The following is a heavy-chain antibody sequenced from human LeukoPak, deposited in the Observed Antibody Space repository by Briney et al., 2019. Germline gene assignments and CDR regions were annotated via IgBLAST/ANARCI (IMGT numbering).Heavy chain of an antibody. V-gene: IGHV4-31*03. CDR3: ARDAYYGSDDAFDI. CDR1: GGSISSGGYY. Sequence: SETLSLTCTVSGGSISSGGYYWSWIRQHPGKGLEWIGYIYYSGSTYYNPSLKSRVTISVDTSKNQFSLKLSSVTAADTAVYYCARDAYYGSDDAFDIWGQGTMVTVSS. CDR2: IYYSGST. J-gene: IGHJ3*02. D-gene: IGHD3-10*01.